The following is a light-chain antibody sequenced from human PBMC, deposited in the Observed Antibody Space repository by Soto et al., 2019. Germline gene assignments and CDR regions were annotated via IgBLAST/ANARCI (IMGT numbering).Light chain of an antibody. CDR3: QQHGTSTIT. V-gene: IGKV1-5*01. CDR2: DAS. Sequence: TQSPSTLSASVGYRVTITCRASQSISSWLAWYQQKPGKAPKLLIYDASSLESGVRSRFSGSGSGTEFTLTISSLQPDDFATYYCQQHGTSTITFGQGTRLEIK. CDR1: QSISSW. J-gene: IGKJ5*01.